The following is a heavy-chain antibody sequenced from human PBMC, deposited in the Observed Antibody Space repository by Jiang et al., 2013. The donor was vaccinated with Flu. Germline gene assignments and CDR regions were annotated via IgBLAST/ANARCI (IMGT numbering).Heavy chain of an antibody. CDR3: VLGGSSWSNDGFDA. D-gene: IGHD6-13*01. V-gene: IGHV3-74*01. CDR2: IKTDGSYT. CDR1: GITFGSYW. J-gene: IGHJ3*01. Sequence: VQLVESGGGLVQPGGSLRLSCEASGITFGSYWMHWIRQPPGKGLVWVSRIKTDGSYTNYADSVKGRFTISRDNAKSTLYLQMNSLTVEDTALYYCVLGGSSWSNDGFDAWGQGTMVTVSS.